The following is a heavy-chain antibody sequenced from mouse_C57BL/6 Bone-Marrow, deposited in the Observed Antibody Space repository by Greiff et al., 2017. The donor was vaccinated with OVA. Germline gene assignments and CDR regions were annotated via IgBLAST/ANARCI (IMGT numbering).Heavy chain of an antibody. CDR3: ARSNYGYFEF. V-gene: IGHV5-17*01. Sequence: EVQRVESGGGLVKPGASLKLSCAASGFTFSDYGMHWVRQAPEKGLEWVAYISRGSSTFYYADTLKGRFTLSRDNANNTLFLQMTRLRSEDTAMYYCARSNYGYFEFWGTGTTVTVSS. CDR1: GFTFSDYG. CDR2: ISRGSSTF. J-gene: IGHJ1*03.